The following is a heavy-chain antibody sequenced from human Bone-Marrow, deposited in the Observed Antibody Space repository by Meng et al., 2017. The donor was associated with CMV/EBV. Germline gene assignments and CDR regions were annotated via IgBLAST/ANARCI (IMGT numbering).Heavy chain of an antibody. CDR3: ARGPGEEVEWLYL. J-gene: IGHJ4*02. CDR1: GYTFTSYD. Sequence: GESPKIPCKASGYTFTSYDINWVRQAPGQGLEWMGWMNPNSGNTGYAQKFQGRVTITRNTSISTAYMELSSLRSEDTAVYYCARGPGEEVEWLYLWGQGTLVTVSS. CDR2: MNPNSGNT. V-gene: IGHV1-8*01. D-gene: IGHD3-3*01.